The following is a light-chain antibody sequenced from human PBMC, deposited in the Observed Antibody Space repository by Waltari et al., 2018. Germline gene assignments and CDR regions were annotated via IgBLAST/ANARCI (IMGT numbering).Light chain of an antibody. J-gene: IGKJ2*02. CDR2: AAS. Sequence: DIQMTQSPYSLSASVGDRVTITCQASQHIYNYLNWYQQKPGKAPKLLIYAASNLQTGVPSRLSGGGSGTDFTFVISNLQPEDSATYYCQQYEGLPRTFGQGTKLEMK. CDR3: QQYEGLPRT. CDR1: QHIYNY. V-gene: IGKV1-33*01.